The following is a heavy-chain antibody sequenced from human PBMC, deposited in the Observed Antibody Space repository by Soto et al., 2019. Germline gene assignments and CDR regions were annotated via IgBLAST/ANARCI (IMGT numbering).Heavy chain of an antibody. J-gene: IGHJ4*02. CDR1: DGCSIGRCGY. CDR2: IYYSGST. Sequence: VTMSDPCSVADGCSIGRCGYRIRNSQPTGKGLEWIGSIYYSGSTYYNPSLKSRVTISVDTSKNQFSLKLSSVTAADSAMRYYATTAGYFDYWGQGILVTVSS. CDR3: ATTAGYFDY. D-gene: IGHD6-13*01. V-gene: IGHV4-39*01.